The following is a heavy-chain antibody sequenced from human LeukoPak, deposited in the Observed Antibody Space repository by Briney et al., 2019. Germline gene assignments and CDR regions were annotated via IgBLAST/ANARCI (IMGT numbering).Heavy chain of an antibody. D-gene: IGHD6-13*01. CDR3: ARIRRGSHSSTWYVDY. CDR1: GFSLSTRRMC. CDR2: IDWDDDK. V-gene: IGHV2-70*11. J-gene: IGHJ4*02. Sequence: ESGPALVKPTQTLTVTCTFSGFSLSTRRMCVSWIRQPPVKALEWLARIDWDDDKYYSTSLKTRLTISKDTSKNQVVLTMTNMDPVDTATYYCARIRRGSHSSTWYVDYWGQGTLVTVSS.